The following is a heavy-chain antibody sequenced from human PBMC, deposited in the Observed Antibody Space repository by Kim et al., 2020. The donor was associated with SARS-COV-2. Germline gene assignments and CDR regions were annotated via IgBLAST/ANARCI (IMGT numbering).Heavy chain of an antibody. CDR3: ARDNDFWSGYYNYYYYGMDV. CDR1: GFTFSSYG. V-gene: IGHV3-33*01. J-gene: IGHJ6*02. Sequence: GGSLRLSCAASGFTFSSYGMHWVRQAPGKGLEWVAVIWYDGSNKYYADSVKGRFTISRDNSKNTLYLQMNSLRAEDTAVYYCARDNDFWSGYYNYYYYGMDVWGQGTTVTVSS. CDR2: IWYDGSNK. D-gene: IGHD3-3*01.